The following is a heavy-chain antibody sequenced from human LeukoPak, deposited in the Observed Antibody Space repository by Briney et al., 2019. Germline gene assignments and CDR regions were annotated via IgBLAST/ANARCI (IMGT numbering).Heavy chain of an antibody. CDR2: ISSSSSYI. V-gene: IGHV3-21*01. CDR3: ARGSSSWYKGDYYYYMDV. CDR1: GFTFRSYS. J-gene: IGHJ6*03. D-gene: IGHD6-13*01. Sequence: PGGSLRLSCAASGFTFRSYSMNWVRQAPGKGLECVSSISSSSSYIYYADPVNGRFTISRDHAKNSLYLQMNSVRAEHTAVYYCARGSSSWYKGDYYYYMDVWGKGTTVTVSS.